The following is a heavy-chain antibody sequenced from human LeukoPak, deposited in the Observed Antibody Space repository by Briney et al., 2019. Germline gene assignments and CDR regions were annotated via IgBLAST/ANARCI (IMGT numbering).Heavy chain of an antibody. CDR3: ASSRVTGYYDSSGYFDY. D-gene: IGHD3-22*01. CDR2: IIPIFGTA. V-gene: IGHV1-69*13. J-gene: IGHJ4*02. CDR1: GGTFSSYA. Sequence: SVKVSCKASGGTFSSYAISWVRQAPGQGLEWMGGIIPIFGTANYAQKFQGRVTITADESTSTAYMELSSLRSEDTAVYYCASSRVTGYYDSSGYFDYWGQGTLVTVSS.